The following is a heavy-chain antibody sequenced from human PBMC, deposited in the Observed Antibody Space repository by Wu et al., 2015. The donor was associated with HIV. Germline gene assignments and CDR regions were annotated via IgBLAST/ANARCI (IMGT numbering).Heavy chain of an antibody. CDR3: ARAPPGSRDYKSAFDI. D-gene: IGHD1-26*01. Sequence: QVHLVQFGGEVKKPGSSVKVTCKASGDGFTSYAVSWVRQAPGQGLEWMAGINPLFGTTKFAQKFQGRLTITTDELRTTAYMDLSNLKSEDTAVYYCARAPPGSRDYKSAFDIWGQGTMVTVSS. CDR2: INPLFGTT. J-gene: IGHJ3*02. CDR1: GDGFTSYA. V-gene: IGHV1-69*05.